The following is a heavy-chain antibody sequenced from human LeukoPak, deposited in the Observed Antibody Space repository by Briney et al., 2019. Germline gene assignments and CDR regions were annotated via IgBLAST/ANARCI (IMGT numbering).Heavy chain of an antibody. CDR2: IYYSGST. Sequence: SQTLSLTCTVSGVSISSGGYYWSWIRQHPGKGLEWIGYIYYSGSTYYNPSLKSRVTISVDTSKNQFSLKLSSVTAADTAVYYCARAYYYDSSGYFPVGYFDYWGQGTLVTVSS. J-gene: IGHJ4*02. D-gene: IGHD3-22*01. CDR3: ARAYYYDSSGYFPVGYFDY. V-gene: IGHV4-31*03. CDR1: GVSISSGGYY.